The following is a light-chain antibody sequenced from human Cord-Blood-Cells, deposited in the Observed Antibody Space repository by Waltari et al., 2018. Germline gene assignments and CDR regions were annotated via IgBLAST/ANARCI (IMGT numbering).Light chain of an antibody. Sequence: QSALTQPRSVSGSPGQSVTISCTGTSSHVRGYNYVSWYQRHPGKAPKLMIYEVRKRPSGVPDRFSGSKSGTAASLTISGLQAEDEADYYCCSYAGSYTWVFGGGTKLTVL. CDR2: EVR. V-gene: IGLV2-11*02. CDR1: SSHVRGYNY. CDR3: CSYAGSYTWV. J-gene: IGLJ3*02.